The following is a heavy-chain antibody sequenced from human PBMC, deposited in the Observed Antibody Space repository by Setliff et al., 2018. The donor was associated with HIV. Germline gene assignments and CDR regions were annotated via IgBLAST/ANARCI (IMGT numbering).Heavy chain of an antibody. D-gene: IGHD2-21*02. CDR1: GDSISSNNYY. J-gene: IGHJ6*02. CDR3: ARAMRGVVVTNMYYYYGMDV. V-gene: IGHV4-39*02. CDR2: IFYSETVYYGGRT. Sequence: PSETLSLTCTVSGDSISSNNYYWGWIRQPPGKGPEWIGSIFYSETVYYGGRTYYNPSLKSRVTISLDTSNNHFSLKLSSVTAADTAVYYCARAMRGVVVTNMYYYYGMDVWGQGTTVTVSS.